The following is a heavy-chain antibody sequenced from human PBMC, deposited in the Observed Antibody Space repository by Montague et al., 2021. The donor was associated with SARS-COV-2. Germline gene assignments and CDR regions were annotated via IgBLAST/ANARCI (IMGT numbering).Heavy chain of an antibody. CDR2: LYYSGXT. V-gene: IGHV4-39*01. D-gene: IGHD3-22*01. CDR3: ARHYYASSGYDSHLYFDL. J-gene: IGHJ2*01. Sequence: SETLSLTCTVSGGSISSSSYYWGWIRPPPGKGLDWIGSLYYSGXTXYXXXXKXRVTTAVDTSENQFSLKLSSVTAADTAVYYCARHYYASSGYDSHLYFDLWGRGTLVTVSS. CDR1: GGSISSSSYY.